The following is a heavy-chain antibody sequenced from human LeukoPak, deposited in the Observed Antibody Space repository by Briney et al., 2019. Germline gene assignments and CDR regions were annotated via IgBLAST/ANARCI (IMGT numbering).Heavy chain of an antibody. CDR2: ISGSGGTT. Sequence: GGSLRLSCAASGFTFSSYAMSWVRQAPGKGLEWVSAISGSGGTTYYADSVKGRFTISRDNSKNTLYLQMNSLRAEDTAVYYCAKGMTTDYYYYYYMDVWGKGTTVTISS. CDR1: GFTFSSYA. J-gene: IGHJ6*03. CDR3: AKGMTTDYYYYYYMDV. V-gene: IGHV3-23*01. D-gene: IGHD4-11*01.